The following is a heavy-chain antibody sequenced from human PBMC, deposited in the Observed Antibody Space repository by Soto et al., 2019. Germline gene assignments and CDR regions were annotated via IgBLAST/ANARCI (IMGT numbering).Heavy chain of an antibody. Sequence: GGSLRLSCAASGFTFSSYAMSWVRQAPGKGLEWVSAISGSGGSTYYADSVKGRFTISRDNSKNTLYLQMNSLRAEDTAVYYCAKSYYYDSSGYFLIGYWGQGTLVTVSS. CDR3: AKSYYYDSSGYFLIGY. V-gene: IGHV3-23*01. CDR1: GFTFSSYA. CDR2: ISGSGGST. D-gene: IGHD3-22*01. J-gene: IGHJ4*02.